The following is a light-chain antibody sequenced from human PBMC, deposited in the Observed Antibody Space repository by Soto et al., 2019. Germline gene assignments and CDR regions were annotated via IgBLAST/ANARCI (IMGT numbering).Light chain of an antibody. J-gene: IGLJ2*01. CDR1: SSNIGAGYD. CDR2: GNT. CDR3: HSYDSTLSASI. Sequence: QSVLTQPPSVSGAPGQRVTISCTGSSSNIGAGYDVHWYHQLPGTAPNLLIFGNTNRPSGVPDRFSGSKSGTSASLAITGLQAEDEADYYCHSYDSTLSASIFGGGTKVTVL. V-gene: IGLV1-40*01.